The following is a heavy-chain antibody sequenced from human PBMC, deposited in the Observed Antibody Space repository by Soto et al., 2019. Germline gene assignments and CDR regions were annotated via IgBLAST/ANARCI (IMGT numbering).Heavy chain of an antibody. Sequence: PSETLSLTCTVSGGSISSYYWSWIRQPPGKGLEWIGYIYYSGSTNYNPSLKSRVTISVDTSKNQFSLKLSSVTAADTAVYYCARDRCSSTSCYAGEVFWFDPWGQGTLVTVSS. J-gene: IGHJ5*02. CDR1: GGSISSYY. CDR2: IYYSGST. CDR3: ARDRCSSTSCYAGEVFWFDP. V-gene: IGHV4-59*01. D-gene: IGHD2-2*01.